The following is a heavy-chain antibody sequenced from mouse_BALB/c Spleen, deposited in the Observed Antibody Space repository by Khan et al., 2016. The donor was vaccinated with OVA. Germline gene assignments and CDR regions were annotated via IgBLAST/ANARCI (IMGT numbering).Heavy chain of an antibody. J-gene: IGHJ4*01. Sequence: QIQLVQSGPELKKPGETVKISCKASGYTFTNYGMNWVKQAPGKGLKWMGWINTYTGEPTYADDFKGRFAFSLETSASTAYLQINNLTNEDTATYFCEEFLWPDYYAVDYWGEGNAVTVSS. D-gene: IGHD1-1*02. V-gene: IGHV9-3-1*01. CDR2: INTYTGEP. CDR1: GYTFTNYG. CDR3: EEFLWPDYYAVDY.